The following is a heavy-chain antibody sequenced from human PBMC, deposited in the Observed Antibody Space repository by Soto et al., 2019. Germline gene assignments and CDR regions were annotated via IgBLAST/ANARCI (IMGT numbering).Heavy chain of an antibody. CDR3: ASDSERNTLAAAGLYYYYGMDV. Sequence: PGESLKISCKGSGYSFTSYWISWVRQMPGKGLEWMGRIDPSDSYTNYSPSFQGHVTISADKSISTAYLQWSSLKASDTAMYYCASDSERNTLAAAGLYYYYGMDVWGQGTTVTVSS. CDR2: IDPSDSYT. V-gene: IGHV5-10-1*01. J-gene: IGHJ6*02. CDR1: GYSFTSYW. D-gene: IGHD6-13*01.